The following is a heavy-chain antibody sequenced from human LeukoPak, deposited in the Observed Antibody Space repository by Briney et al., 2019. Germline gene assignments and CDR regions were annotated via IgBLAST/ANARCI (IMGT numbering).Heavy chain of an antibody. V-gene: IGHV4-38-2*02. CDR1: GYSISSGYY. Sequence: PSETLSLTCTVSGYSISSGYYWGWIRQPPGKGLEWIGSIYHSGGTNYNPSLESRVTLSVDMSKNQFSLKLSSVTAADTATYYCARLEGRWDDYTKYFFDFWGQGTLVTVSS. CDR2: IYHSGGT. D-gene: IGHD4-11*01. CDR3: ARLEGRWDDYTKYFFDF. J-gene: IGHJ4*02.